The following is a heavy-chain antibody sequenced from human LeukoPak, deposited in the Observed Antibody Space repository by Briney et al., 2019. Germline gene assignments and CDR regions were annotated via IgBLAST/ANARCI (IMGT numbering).Heavy chain of an antibody. Sequence: ASVKVSCKASGYTFTSYGISWVRQAPGQGLEWMGWISAYNGNTNYAQKLQGRVTMTTDTSTSTAYMELRSLRSDDTAVYYCARDLRANYYGSGSSPDDAFDIRGQGTMVTVSS. D-gene: IGHD3-10*01. CDR1: GYTFTSYG. CDR3: ARDLRANYYGSGSSPDDAFDI. J-gene: IGHJ3*02. V-gene: IGHV1-18*01. CDR2: ISAYNGNT.